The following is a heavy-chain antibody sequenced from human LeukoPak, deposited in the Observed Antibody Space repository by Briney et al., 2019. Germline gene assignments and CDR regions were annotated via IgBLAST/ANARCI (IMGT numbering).Heavy chain of an antibody. D-gene: IGHD2-2*01. J-gene: IGHJ3*02. CDR2: FDPEDGET. V-gene: IGHV1-24*01. Sequence: ASVTVSCKVSGYTLTELSMHWVRQAPGKGLEWMGGFDPEDGETIYAQKFQGRVTMTEDTSTDTAYMELSSLRSEDTAVYYCATEGPVVVPAAIILDAFDICDQGPMVTVSS. CDR3: ATEGPVVVPAAIILDAFDI. CDR1: GYTLTELS.